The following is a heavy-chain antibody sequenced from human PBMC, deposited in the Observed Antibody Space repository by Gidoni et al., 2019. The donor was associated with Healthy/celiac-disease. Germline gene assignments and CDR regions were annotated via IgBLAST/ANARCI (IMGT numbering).Heavy chain of an antibody. CDR1: GFTVSSNY. Sequence: VQLVESGGGLVQPGGSLRLSCAASGFTVSSNYMSWVRQAPGKGLEWVSVIYSGGSTYYADSVKGRFTISRDNSKNTLYLQMNSLRAEDTAVYYCAREPPMGDFWSGFKDYWGQGTLVTVSS. V-gene: IGHV3-66*01. J-gene: IGHJ4*02. D-gene: IGHD3-3*01. CDR3: AREPPMGDFWSGFKDY. CDR2: IYSGGST.